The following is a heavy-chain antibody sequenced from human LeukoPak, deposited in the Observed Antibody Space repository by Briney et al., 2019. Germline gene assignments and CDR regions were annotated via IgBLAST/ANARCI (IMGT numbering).Heavy chain of an antibody. CDR1: GGSISSGGSS. CDR3: ARLYGSGSYYEFDP. CDR2: IYHSGST. V-gene: IGHV4-30-2*01. D-gene: IGHD3-10*01. Sequence: SETLSLTCAVSGGSISSGGSSWSWVRQPSGKGLEWIGYIYHSGSTYYNPSLKSRVTISVDRSNNQFSLKLSSVTAADTAVYYWARLYGSGSYYEFDPWGQGTLVTVSS. J-gene: IGHJ5*02.